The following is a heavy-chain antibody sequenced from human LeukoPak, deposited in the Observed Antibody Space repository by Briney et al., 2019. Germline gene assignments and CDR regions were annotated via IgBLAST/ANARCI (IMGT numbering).Heavy chain of an antibody. V-gene: IGHV4-39*01. J-gene: IGHJ4*02. CDR1: GGSISSSSYY. CDR3: EQQGRFGVVTTFDY. D-gene: IGHD3-3*01. Sequence: SETLSLTCTVSGGSISSSSYYWGWIRQPPGKGLEWIGSIYYSGSTYYNPSLKSRVTISVDTSKNQFSLKLSSVTAADTAVYYCEQQGRFGVVTTFDYWGQGTLVTVSS. CDR2: IYYSGST.